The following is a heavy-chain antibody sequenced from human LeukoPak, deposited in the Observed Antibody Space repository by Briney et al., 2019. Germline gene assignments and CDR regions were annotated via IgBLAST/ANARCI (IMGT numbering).Heavy chain of an antibody. J-gene: IGHJ3*02. V-gene: IGHV1-18*01. CDR1: GYTFTSYG. D-gene: IGHD6-19*01. Sequence: ASVKVSCKASGYTFTSYGISWVRQAPGQGHEWMGWISAYNGNTNYAQKLQGRVTMTTDTSTSTAYMELRSLRSDDAAVYYCARDVGLAVAGTGQDNDAFDIWGQGTMVTVSS. CDR2: ISAYNGNT. CDR3: ARDVGLAVAGTGQDNDAFDI.